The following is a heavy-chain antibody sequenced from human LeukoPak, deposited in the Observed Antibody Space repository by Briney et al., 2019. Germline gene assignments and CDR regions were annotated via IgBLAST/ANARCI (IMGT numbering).Heavy chain of an antibody. J-gene: IGHJ4*02. CDR1: GFTFSSYS. CDR3: TTDRIQYCGGDCFDY. Sequence: GGSLRLSCAASGFTFSSYSMNWVRQAPGKGLEWVSSISSSSSYIYYADSVKSRFTISRDNAKNSLYLQMNSLKTEDTAVYYCTTDRIQYCGGDCFDYWGQGTLVTVSS. V-gene: IGHV3-21*03. CDR2: ISSSSSYI. D-gene: IGHD2-21*01.